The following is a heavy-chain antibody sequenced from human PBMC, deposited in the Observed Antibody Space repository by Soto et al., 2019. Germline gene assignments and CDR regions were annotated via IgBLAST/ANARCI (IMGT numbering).Heavy chain of an antibody. V-gene: IGHV3-30-3*01. J-gene: IGHJ6*03. CDR3: GKDPRIAAAGPTSISYYYYDMEV. D-gene: IGHD6-25*01. CDR2: ISYDGSNK. Sequence: GSLRLSCAASGLTFSSYAMHWVRQAPGKGLEWVAVISYDGSNKYYADSVKGRFTISRDNSKNTLYLQMNSLRAEDTAVYYCGKDPRIAAAGPTSISYYYYDMEVWGRGTTVTVSS. CDR1: GLTFSSYA.